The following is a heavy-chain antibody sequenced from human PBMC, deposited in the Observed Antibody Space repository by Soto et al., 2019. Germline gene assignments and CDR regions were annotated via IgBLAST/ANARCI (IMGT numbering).Heavy chain of an antibody. CDR3: AREMEVRGVIHDAFDI. V-gene: IGHV1-2*02. Sequence: ASVKVSCKASGYSFTGNSMHWVRQAPGQGLEWMGWINPNNGGINYAQKFQGRVTMTRDTSTSTVYMELSSLRSEDTAVYYCAREMEVRGVIHDAFDIWGQGTMVTVSS. D-gene: IGHD3-10*01. CDR2: INPNNGGI. J-gene: IGHJ3*02. CDR1: GYSFTGNS.